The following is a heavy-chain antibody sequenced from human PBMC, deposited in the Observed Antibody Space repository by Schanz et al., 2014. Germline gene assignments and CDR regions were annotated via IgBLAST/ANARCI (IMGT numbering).Heavy chain of an antibody. CDR1: GGTFNSYT. CDR3: ARALRHGYCNVVGCQNGGWFDI. CDR2: IIPILGIA. D-gene: IGHD2-2*03. Sequence: QVQLVQSGAEVKKPGSSMKVSCKASGGTFNSYTINWVRQAPGQGLEWMGRIIPILGIANYAQKFQGRVTMTADKSSDTAYMELSSLRSEDTAVYYCARALRHGYCNVVGCQNGGWFDIWGQGTLVIVSS. J-gene: IGHJ4*02. V-gene: IGHV1-69*02.